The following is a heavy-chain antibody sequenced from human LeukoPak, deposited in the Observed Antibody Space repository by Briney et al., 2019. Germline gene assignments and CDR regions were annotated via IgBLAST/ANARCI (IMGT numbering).Heavy chain of an antibody. Sequence: QPGGSLKLSCAASGFTFSGSAMHWVRQTSGTGLEWVGRIRSKTNSYATAYAASVKGRFTISRDDSKNTAYLQMNSLKTEDTAVYYCTRRSWDSSSDYWGQGTLVTVSS. V-gene: IGHV3-73*01. CDR3: TRRSWDSSSDY. CDR1: GFTFSGSA. D-gene: IGHD6-6*01. CDR2: IRSKTNSYAT. J-gene: IGHJ4*02.